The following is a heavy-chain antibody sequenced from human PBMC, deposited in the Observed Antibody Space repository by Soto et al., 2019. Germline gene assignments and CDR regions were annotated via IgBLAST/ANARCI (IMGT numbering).Heavy chain of an antibody. D-gene: IGHD3-22*01. V-gene: IGHV4-34*01. J-gene: IGHJ5*02. Sequence: PSETLSLTCAVYCGSFSGYYWSWIRQPPGKGLEWIGEINHSGSTNYNPSLKSRVTISVDTSKNQFSLKLSSVTAADTAVYYCARKGGYYDSSGTTWYNWFDPWGQGTLVTVSS. CDR3: ARKGGYYDSSGTTWYNWFDP. CDR1: CGSFSGYY. CDR2: INHSGST.